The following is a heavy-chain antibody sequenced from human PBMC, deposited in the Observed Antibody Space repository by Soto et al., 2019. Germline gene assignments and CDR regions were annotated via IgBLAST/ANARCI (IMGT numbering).Heavy chain of an antibody. V-gene: IGHV4-38-2*02. Sequence: ETLSLTCYVSVEPMTGGHYWCWIRQSPGKGLEWIGSIYYGGTTYYNPSLRSRLAISIDTSKNQFSLRLSSVTAADTALYYCARGWYYFDVWGQGSLVTVYS. CDR3: ARGWYYFDV. CDR2: IYYGGTT. D-gene: IGHD2-15*01. CDR1: VEPMTGGHY. J-gene: IGHJ4*02.